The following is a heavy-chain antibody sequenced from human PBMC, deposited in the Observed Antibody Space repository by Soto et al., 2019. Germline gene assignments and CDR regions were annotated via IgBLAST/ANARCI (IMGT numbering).Heavy chain of an antibody. J-gene: IGHJ5*02. V-gene: IGHV4-31*11. CDR3: ARYYFDSTGYSNCFGP. Sequence: LTCAVSGGSITSGAYYWTWIRQHPGKGLEWIAYIHYSGRTYYNPSLKSRVTISVDTSNNQFSLKLSSVTAADTAVYYCARYYFDSTGYSNCFGPWGQRTLVTVSS. D-gene: IGHD3-22*01. CDR2: IHYSGRT. CDR1: GGSITSGAYY.